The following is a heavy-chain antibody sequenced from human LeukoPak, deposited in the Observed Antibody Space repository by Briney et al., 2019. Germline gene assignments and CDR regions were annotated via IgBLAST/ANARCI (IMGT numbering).Heavy chain of an antibody. CDR1: GYTFTSYG. CDR2: ISAYIGNT. D-gene: IGHD3-3*01. V-gene: IGHV1-18*01. Sequence: ASVKVSCKASGYTFTSYGISWVRQAPGQGLERMGWISAYIGNTNYAQKLQGRVTMTTRTSTRTAYMELRSLRSDDTAVYYCARDPDESGSDYWGQGTLVTVSS. J-gene: IGHJ4*02. CDR3: ARDPDESGSDY.